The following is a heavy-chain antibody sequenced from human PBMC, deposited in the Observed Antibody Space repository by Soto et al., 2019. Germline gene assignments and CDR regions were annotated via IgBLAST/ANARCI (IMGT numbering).Heavy chain of an antibody. Sequence: SETLSLTCTVSGGSMSSGDYYWSWIRQPPGKGLEWIGYIYDSGSTYYNPSLKIRVTISVDTSKNQFSLKLSSVTAADTAVYYYAWGGSYYYGSVSYGMDVWAQGALVTVSS. CDR1: GGSMSSGDYY. CDR2: IYDSGST. J-gene: IGHJ6*02. D-gene: IGHD3-10*01. CDR3: AWGGSYYYGSVSYGMDV. V-gene: IGHV4-30-4*01.